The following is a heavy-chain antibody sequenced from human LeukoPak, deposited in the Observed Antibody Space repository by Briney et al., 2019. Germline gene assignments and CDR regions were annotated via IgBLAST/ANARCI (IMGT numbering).Heavy chain of an antibody. CDR1: GFTFTSNA. Sequence: RGCLRLSSSESGFTFTSNAMHWVRQAPGKGLEYVSAISSNGGMTYYADSLKGRFTISRDNSKNTLYLQMSSLRAEDTAVYYCVKDGSDWGNDYVWGSYRIFFDYWGQGTLVTVSS. D-gene: IGHD3-16*02. V-gene: IGHV3-64D*06. J-gene: IGHJ4*02. CDR3: VKDGSDWGNDYVWGSYRIFFDY. CDR2: ISSNGGMT.